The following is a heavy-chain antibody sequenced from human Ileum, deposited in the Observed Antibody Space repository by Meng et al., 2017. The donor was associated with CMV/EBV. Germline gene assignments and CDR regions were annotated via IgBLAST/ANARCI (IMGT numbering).Heavy chain of an antibody. J-gene: IGHJ4*02. V-gene: IGHV4-61*02. CDR1: GGSINSGNSS. CDR3: ASELGN. Sequence: QLQPQESGPGLVKPAQTLSLTCSVSGGSINSGNSSWGWIRQPAGQGLEGIGRIYTSGSTEYNPSLKSRVTISVDTSNNQFSLKLSSVTAADTAVYYCASELGNWGQGTLVTVSS. CDR2: IYTSGST.